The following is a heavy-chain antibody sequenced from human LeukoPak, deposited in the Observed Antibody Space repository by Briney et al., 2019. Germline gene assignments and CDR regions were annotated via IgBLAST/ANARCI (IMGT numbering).Heavy chain of an antibody. D-gene: IGHD6-19*01. Sequence: GGALRLSCVASGFTFSSYSMNWVRQAPGKGLEWVSPISSSSSYIYYADSVKGRFTISRDNAKNSLYLQMNSLRAEDTAVYYCARDQAKNSGDAFDIWGQGTMVTVSS. CDR2: ISSSSSYI. V-gene: IGHV3-21*01. CDR1: GFTFSSYS. CDR3: ARDQAKNSGDAFDI. J-gene: IGHJ3*02.